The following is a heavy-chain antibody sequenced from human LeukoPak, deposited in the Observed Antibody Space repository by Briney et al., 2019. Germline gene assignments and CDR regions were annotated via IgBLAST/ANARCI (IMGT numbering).Heavy chain of an antibody. V-gene: IGHV3-53*01. CDR1: GVTLSSDY. Sequence: GGSLRLSCAASGVTLSSDYMNAGRQAPGKGLEWVSVIYSAGSTYYTDSVKGRFTISRDNSKNTLYLQMNSLRAEDTAVYYCARWRSLADSGVDCSPAASIIWGEGTMLTVSS. CDR2: IYSAGST. CDR3: ARWRSLADSGVDCSPAASII. J-gene: IGHJ3*02. D-gene: IGHD1-26*01.